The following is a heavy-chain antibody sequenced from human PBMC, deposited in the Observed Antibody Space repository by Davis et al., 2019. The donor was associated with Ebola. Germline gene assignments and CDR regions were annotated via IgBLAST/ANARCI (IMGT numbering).Heavy chain of an antibody. CDR3: ARDCDIRENYFDY. V-gene: IGHV4-30-4*01. D-gene: IGHD3-22*01. CDR2: IYYSGST. J-gene: IGHJ4*02. Sequence: SETLSLTCTVSGGSISSGDYYWSWIRQPPGKGLEWIGYIYYSGSTYYNPSLKSRVTISVDTSKNQFSLKLRSVTAADTAVYYCARDCDIRENYFDYWGRGTLVTVSS. CDR1: GGSISSGDYY.